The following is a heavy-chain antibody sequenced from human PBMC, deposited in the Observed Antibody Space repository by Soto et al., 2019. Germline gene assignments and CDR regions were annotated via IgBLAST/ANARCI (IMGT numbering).Heavy chain of an antibody. Sequence: GASVKVSCKASGYTFTSYDINWVRQATGQGLEWMGWMNPNSGNTGYAQKFQGRVTMTRNTSISTAYMELSSLRSEDTAVYYCARVGHDTISENYYYYYMDVWGKGTTVTVSS. D-gene: IGHD3-3*01. CDR1: GYTFTSYD. CDR3: ARVGHDTISENYYYYYMDV. J-gene: IGHJ6*03. CDR2: MNPNSGNT. V-gene: IGHV1-8*01.